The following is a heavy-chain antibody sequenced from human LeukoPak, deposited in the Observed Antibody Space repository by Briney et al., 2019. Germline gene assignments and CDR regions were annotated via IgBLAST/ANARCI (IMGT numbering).Heavy chain of an antibody. V-gene: IGHV4-34*01. CDR3: ARGKLLWFGETIDY. CDR1: GGSFSGYY. J-gene: IGHJ4*02. CDR2: INHSGST. D-gene: IGHD3-10*01. Sequence: SETLSLACAVYGGSFSGYYWSWIRQPPGKGLEWIGEINHSGSTNYNPSLKSRVTISVDTSKNQFSLKLSSVTAADAAVYYCARGKLLWFGETIDYWGQGTLVTVSS.